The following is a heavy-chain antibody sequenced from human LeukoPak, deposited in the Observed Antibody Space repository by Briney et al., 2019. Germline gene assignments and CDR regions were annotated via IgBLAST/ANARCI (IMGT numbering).Heavy chain of an antibody. V-gene: IGHV3-23*01. CDR3: AKDGGGSMLRGLTIWSVSFDI. D-gene: IGHD3-10*01. CDR2: ISGSGGST. J-gene: IGHJ3*02. Sequence: PGGSLRLSCAASGFTFSSYGMSWVRQAPGKGLEGVSAISGSGGSTYYADSVKGRFTISRDNSKNTLYLQMNSLRAEDTAVYYCAKDGGGSMLRGLTIWSVSFDIWGQGTMVTVSS. CDR1: GFTFSSYG.